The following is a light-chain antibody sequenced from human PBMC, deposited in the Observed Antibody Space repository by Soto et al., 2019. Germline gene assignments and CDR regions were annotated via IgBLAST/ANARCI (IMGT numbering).Light chain of an antibody. CDR3: QQRSKWRT. Sequence: EVVMRQSPATLSVSPGEGATLSCRASQGIVDTLAWYQHKPCQTPRLLIYDTSTRAAGVPARFSGSGFGTDYTLTISSLEPEDFAVYYCQQRSKWRTFGQGTKVDIK. CDR1: QGIVDT. V-gene: IGKV3D-11*01. CDR2: DTS. J-gene: IGKJ1*01.